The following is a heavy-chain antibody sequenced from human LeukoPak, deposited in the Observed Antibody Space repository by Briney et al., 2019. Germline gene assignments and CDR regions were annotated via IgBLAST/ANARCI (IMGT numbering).Heavy chain of an antibody. Sequence: SETLSLTCTVSGGSISSSSYYWGWIRQPPGKGLEWIGSIHYTGSAYYNPSLKSRVTISVDTSKNQFSLKLSSVTAADTAVYYCARGPYDSSGYYPSDYWGQGTLVTVSS. CDR2: IHYTGSA. CDR3: ARGPYDSSGYYPSDY. D-gene: IGHD3-22*01. J-gene: IGHJ4*02. V-gene: IGHV4-39*07. CDR1: GGSISSSSYY.